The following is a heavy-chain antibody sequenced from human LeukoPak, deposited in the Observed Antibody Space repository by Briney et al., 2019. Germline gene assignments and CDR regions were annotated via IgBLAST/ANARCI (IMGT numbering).Heavy chain of an antibody. J-gene: IGHJ3*02. CDR2: IIPIFGTA. Sequence: GASVKVSCKASGGTFSSYAISWVRQAPGQGLEWMGGIIPIFGTANYAQKFQGRVTITTDESTSTAYMELSSLRSEDTAVYYCARDIGITGTTDAFDIWGQGTMVTVSS. CDR3: ARDIGITGTTDAFDI. CDR1: GGTFSSYA. V-gene: IGHV1-69*05. D-gene: IGHD1-20*01.